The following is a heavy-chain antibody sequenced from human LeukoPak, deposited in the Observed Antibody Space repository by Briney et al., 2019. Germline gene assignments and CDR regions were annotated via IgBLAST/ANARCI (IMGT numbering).Heavy chain of an antibody. CDR2: ISETDSDT. V-gene: IGHV3-23*01. J-gene: IGHJ4*02. CDR3: VKDHY. CDR1: GFIFRNYV. Sequence: GGSLRLSCAASGFIFRNYVMSWVRQAPGKGLEWVSSISETDSDTHYADSVRGRLTISRDNSRNTLFLQMNSLRAEDTATYYCVKDHYWGQGTLVTVPS.